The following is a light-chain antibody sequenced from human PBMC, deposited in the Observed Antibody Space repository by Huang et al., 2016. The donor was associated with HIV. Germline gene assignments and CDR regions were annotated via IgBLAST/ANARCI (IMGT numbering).Light chain of an antibody. CDR2: GAA. Sequence: IILTQSPATLSVSPGEGATLSCRASQSIGTNLAWYQQGTGQAPRLLVYGAASSATGVPVRFRGSGSGTQFYRTLSSLQSEDVATYYCQHYSNWPPLTFGGGTKVDI. J-gene: IGKJ4*01. V-gene: IGKV3-15*01. CDR3: QHYSNWPPLT. CDR1: QSIGTN.